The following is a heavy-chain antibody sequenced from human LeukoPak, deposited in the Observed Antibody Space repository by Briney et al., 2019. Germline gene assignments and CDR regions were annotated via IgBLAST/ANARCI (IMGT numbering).Heavy chain of an antibody. CDR3: ARDADNVLLWFGELYN. Sequence: GGSLRLSCAASGFTFGNYAMSWVRQAPGKGLEWVAVISYDGSNKYYADSVKGRFTISRDNSKNTLYLQMNSLRAEDTAVYYCARDADNVLLWFGELYNWGQGTLVTVSS. CDR2: ISYDGSNK. J-gene: IGHJ4*02. CDR1: GFTFGNYA. V-gene: IGHV3-30-3*01. D-gene: IGHD3-10*01.